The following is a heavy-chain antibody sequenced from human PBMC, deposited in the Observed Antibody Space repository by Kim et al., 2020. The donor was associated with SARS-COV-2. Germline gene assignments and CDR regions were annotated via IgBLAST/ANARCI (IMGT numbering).Heavy chain of an antibody. CDR1: GYSFTSYW. V-gene: IGHV5-10-1*01. CDR2: IDPSDSYT. CDR3: ARADPTGEGWRRGTKPTGGMDV. J-gene: IGHJ6*02. Sequence: GESLKISCKGSGYSFTSYWISWVRQMPGKGLEWMGRIDPSDSYTNYSPSFQGHVTISADKSISTAYLQWSSLKASDTAMYYCARADPTGEGWRRGTKPTGGMDVWGQGTTVTVSS. D-gene: IGHD1-1*01.